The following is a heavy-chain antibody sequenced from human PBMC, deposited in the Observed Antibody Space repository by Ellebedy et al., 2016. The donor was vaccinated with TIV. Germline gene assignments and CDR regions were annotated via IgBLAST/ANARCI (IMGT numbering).Heavy chain of an antibody. CDR2: IGTAGDT. Sequence: GGSLRLSCAASRFTFSSYDMHWVRQGTGQGLEWVSAIGTAGDTYYPGSVKGRFTISRENAKNSLYLQMNSLRAEDTAVYYCARWFGELLYVRWFDPWGQGTLVTVSS. D-gene: IGHD3-10*01. J-gene: IGHJ5*02. CDR3: ARWFGELLYVRWFDP. CDR1: RFTFSSYD. V-gene: IGHV3-13*01.